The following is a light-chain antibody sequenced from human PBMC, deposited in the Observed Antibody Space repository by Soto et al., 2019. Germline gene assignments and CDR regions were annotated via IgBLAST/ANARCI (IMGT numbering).Light chain of an antibody. CDR1: SSDFGSYNL. Sequence: QSVLTQPASVSGSPGQAITISCTGTSSDFGSYNLVSWYQQHPGKAPKLIIFEVNKRPSGVSNRFSGSKSGNTASLTISGLLAEDEADYYCCSYARSSTLYVFGTGTKLPVL. CDR2: EVN. J-gene: IGLJ1*01. V-gene: IGLV2-23*02. CDR3: CSYARSSTLYV.